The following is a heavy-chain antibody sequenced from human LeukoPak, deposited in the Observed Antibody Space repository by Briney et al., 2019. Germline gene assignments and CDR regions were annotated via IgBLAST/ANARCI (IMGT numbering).Heavy chain of an antibody. Sequence: PSETLSLTCTVSGRSISSYYWSWIRQPPGKGLEWMGYIYYSGSTNYNPSLKSRVTISIDTSKNQFSLKLSSVTAADTAVYYCARDGLYGSGRNGMDVWGKGTTVTVSS. CDR1: GRSISSYY. V-gene: IGHV4-59*01. CDR3: ARDGLYGSGRNGMDV. CDR2: IYYSGST. D-gene: IGHD3-10*01. J-gene: IGHJ6*04.